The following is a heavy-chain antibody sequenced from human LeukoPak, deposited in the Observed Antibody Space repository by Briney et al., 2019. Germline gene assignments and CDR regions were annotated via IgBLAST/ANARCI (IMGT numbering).Heavy chain of an antibody. CDR3: ARDMVGAPTAIDY. Sequence: EASVKVSCKASGYTFTDYYMHWVRQAPGQGLEWMGWINPNSGGTNYAQKFQGRVTMTRDTSISTAYMELSRLRSDDTAVYYCARDMVGAPTAIDYWGQGTLVTVSS. CDR2: INPNSGGT. V-gene: IGHV1-2*02. J-gene: IGHJ4*02. D-gene: IGHD1-26*01. CDR1: GYTFTDYY.